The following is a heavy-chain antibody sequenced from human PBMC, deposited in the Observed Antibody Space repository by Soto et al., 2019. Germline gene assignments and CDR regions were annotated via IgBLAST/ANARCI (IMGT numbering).Heavy chain of an antibody. V-gene: IGHV3-11*06. D-gene: IGHD3-10*01. Sequence: PGGSLRLSCAASGFTFSDYYIAWIRQAPGQGLEWISYISSTGIYKRYADSVKGRFTIARDNANNSLVLHMNSLRADDAAVYYCVRDLYGSGTSLRGWFDPWGQGTLVTVSS. CDR1: GFTFSDYY. CDR3: VRDLYGSGTSLRGWFDP. CDR2: ISSTGIYK. J-gene: IGHJ5*02.